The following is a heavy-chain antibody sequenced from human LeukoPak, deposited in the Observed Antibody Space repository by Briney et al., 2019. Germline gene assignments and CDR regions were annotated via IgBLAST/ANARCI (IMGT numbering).Heavy chain of an antibody. CDR3: ARDSGTTGEVKFDP. CDR1: GGSISSYY. J-gene: IGHJ5*02. Sequence: SETLSLTCTVSGGSISSYYWSWIRQPPGKGLEWIGYIYYSGSTNYNPSLKSRVTISVDTSKNQSSLKLSSVTAADTAVYYCARDSGTTGEVKFDPWGQGTLVTVSS. V-gene: IGHV4-59*01. CDR2: IYYSGST. D-gene: IGHD3-10*01.